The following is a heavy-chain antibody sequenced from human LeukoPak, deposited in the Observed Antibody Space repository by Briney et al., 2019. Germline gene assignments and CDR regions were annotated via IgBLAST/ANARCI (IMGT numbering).Heavy chain of an antibody. Sequence: PGGSLRLSSAPSGYTFTNDVMSSVRQAPGKGLEWVSTISGSGDSTYYADSVKGRFTISRDNSKNTVYLQMNSLTAEDTAAYYCAKDHAVASGDFDYWGQGTLVTVSS. D-gene: IGHD3-3*02. J-gene: IGHJ4*02. V-gene: IGHV3-23*01. CDR1: GYTFTNDV. CDR3: AKDHAVASGDFDY. CDR2: ISGSGDST.